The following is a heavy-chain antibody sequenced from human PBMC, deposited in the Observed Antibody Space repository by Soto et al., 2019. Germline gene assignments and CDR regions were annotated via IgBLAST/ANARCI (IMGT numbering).Heavy chain of an antibody. Sequence: GGSLRLSCAASGFTFSSYAMSWVCQAPGKGLEWVSAISGSGGSTYYADSVKGRFTISRDNSKNTLYLQMNSLRAEDTAVYYCAKDLEGVPANFDYWGQGTLVTVSS. V-gene: IGHV3-23*01. CDR2: ISGSGGST. CDR3: AKDLEGVPANFDY. D-gene: IGHD6-25*01. J-gene: IGHJ4*02. CDR1: GFTFSSYA.